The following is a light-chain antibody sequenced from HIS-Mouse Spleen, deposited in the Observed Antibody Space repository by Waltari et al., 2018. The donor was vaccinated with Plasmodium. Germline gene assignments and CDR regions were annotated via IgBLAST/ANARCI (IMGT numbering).Light chain of an antibody. CDR2: EVS. V-gene: IGLV2-14*01. CDR3: SSYTSSSTLDV. Sequence: QSALTQPASVSGSPGQSIPISCTGTSSYVGGYNYVSWYQQHPGKAPKPMIYEVSNRPSGVSNRFSGSKSGNTASLTISGLQAEDEADYYCSSYTSSSTLDVFGTGTKVTVL. J-gene: IGLJ1*01. CDR1: SSYVGGYNY.